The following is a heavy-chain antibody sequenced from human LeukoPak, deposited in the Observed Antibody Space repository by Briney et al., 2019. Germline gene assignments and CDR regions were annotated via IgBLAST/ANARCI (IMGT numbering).Heavy chain of an antibody. D-gene: IGHD3-3*01. CDR1: GFTFSSYW. V-gene: IGHV3-7*01. Sequence: GGSLRLSCAASGFTFSSYWMRWVRQAPGKGLEWVANIKQDGSEKYYVDSVKGRFTISRDNAKNSLYLQMNSLRAEDTAVYYCARVTYYDFWSGYYKSFDYWGQGTLVTVSS. CDR3: ARVTYYDFWSGYYKSFDY. CDR2: IKQDGSEK. J-gene: IGHJ4*02.